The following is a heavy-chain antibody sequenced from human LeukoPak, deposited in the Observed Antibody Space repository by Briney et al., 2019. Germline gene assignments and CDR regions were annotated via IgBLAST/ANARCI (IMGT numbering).Heavy chain of an antibody. V-gene: IGHV4-38-2*02. J-gene: IGHJ6*03. Sequence: SETLSLTCTVSGGSISSGYYWGWIRQPPGKGLEWIGSIYHSGSTYYNPSLKSRVTISVDTSKNQFSLKLSSVTAADTAVYYCARGGKGPVSYYYYMDVWGKGTTVTVSS. CDR3: ARGGKGPVSYYYYMDV. D-gene: IGHD1-14*01. CDR2: IYHSGST. CDR1: GGSISSGYY.